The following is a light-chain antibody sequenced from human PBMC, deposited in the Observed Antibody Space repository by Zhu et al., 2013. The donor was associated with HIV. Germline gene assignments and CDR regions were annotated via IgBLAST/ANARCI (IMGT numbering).Light chain of an antibody. CDR2: DAS. J-gene: IGKJ2*01. CDR1: QGIDNY. V-gene: IGKV1-33*01. Sequence: DIQMTQSPSSLSVSVGDTVTITCQASQGIDNYLNWYQHKPGKAPRLLIYDASTLQTGVPSRFSGHRSGTDFTFTITNLQPEDIATYYCQQSGTTFGQGTKLDIK. CDR3: QQSGTT.